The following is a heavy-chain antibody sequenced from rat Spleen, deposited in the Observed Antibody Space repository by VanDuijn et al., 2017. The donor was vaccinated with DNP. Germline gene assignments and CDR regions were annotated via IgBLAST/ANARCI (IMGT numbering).Heavy chain of an antibody. V-gene: IGHV3-3*01. CDR1: GYSINRSYR. Sequence: VQLQESGPGLVEPSQSLSLTCSVTGYSINRSYRWNWIRKFPGNKLEWMGSVNSAGSTNYNPSLKSRISITRDTSKNQFFLQVNSVTTEDTATYYCARWPGYNPPYAMDAWGQGTSVTVSS. CDR3: ARWPGYNPPYAMDA. D-gene: IGHD1-4*01. CDR2: VNSAGST. J-gene: IGHJ4*01.